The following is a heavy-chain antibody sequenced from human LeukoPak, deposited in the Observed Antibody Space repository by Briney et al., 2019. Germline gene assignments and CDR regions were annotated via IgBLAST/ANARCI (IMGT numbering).Heavy chain of an antibody. CDR3: ATLEYSSSGGMDV. J-gene: IGHJ6*02. D-gene: IGHD6-6*01. CDR1: GYTFTGYY. CDR2: INPNSGGT. V-gene: IGHV1-2*02. Sequence: ASVKVSCKASGYTFTGYYMHWVRQDPGQGLEWMGWINPNSGGTNYAQKFQGRVTMTRDTSISTAYMELSRLRSDDTAVYYCATLEYSSSGGMDVWGQGTTVTVSS.